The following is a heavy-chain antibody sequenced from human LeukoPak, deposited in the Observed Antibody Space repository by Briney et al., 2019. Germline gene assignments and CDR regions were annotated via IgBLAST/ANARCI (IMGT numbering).Heavy chain of an antibody. CDR3: ARDRNDYLWGSYHAYYFDY. D-gene: IGHD3-16*02. V-gene: IGHV3-48*04. Sequence: GGSLRLSCAASGFTFNTYTMYWVRQAPGKGLEWVSYISSSGSTIYYADSVKGRFTISRDNAKNSLYLQMNSLRAEDTAVYYCARDRNDYLWGSYHAYYFDYWGQGTLVTVSS. J-gene: IGHJ4*02. CDR1: GFTFNTYT. CDR2: ISSSGSTI.